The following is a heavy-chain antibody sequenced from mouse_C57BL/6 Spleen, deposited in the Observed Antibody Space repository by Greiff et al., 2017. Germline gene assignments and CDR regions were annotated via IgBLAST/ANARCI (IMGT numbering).Heavy chain of an antibody. V-gene: IGHV5-17*01. CDR2: ISSGSSTI. J-gene: IGHJ4*01. CDR1: EFTFIDYV. CDR3: ARSNYGNPMDY. D-gene: IGHD2-1*01. Sequence: VNVVESGGAFLPPPGSLPPPCTSSEFTFIDYVMHWVRQAPEKGLEWVAYISSGSSTIYYADTVKGRFTISRDNAKNTLFLQMTSLRSEDTAMYYCARSNYGNPMDYWGQGTSVTVSS.